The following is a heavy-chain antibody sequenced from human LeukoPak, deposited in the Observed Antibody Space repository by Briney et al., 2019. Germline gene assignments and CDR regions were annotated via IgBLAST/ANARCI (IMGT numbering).Heavy chain of an antibody. CDR1: GGSISSYY. J-gene: IGHJ4*02. Sequence: SETLSLTCTVSGGSISSYYWSWIRQPAGKGLEWIGRIYTSGSTNYNPSLESRVTMSVDTSKNQFSLKLSSVTAADTAVYYCARETPTVTIFDYWGQGTLVTVSS. CDR2: IYTSGST. D-gene: IGHD4-17*01. V-gene: IGHV4-4*07. CDR3: ARETPTVTIFDY.